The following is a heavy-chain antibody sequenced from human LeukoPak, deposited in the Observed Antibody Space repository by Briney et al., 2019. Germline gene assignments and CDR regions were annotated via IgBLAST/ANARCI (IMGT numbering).Heavy chain of an antibody. CDR2: INPNSGGT. CDR1: GYTFTGYY. V-gene: IGHV1-2*02. CDR3: ARERYYCSSTSCYSTVDAFGI. Sequence: ASVKVSCKASGYTFTGYYMHWVRQAPGQGLEWMGWINPNSGGTNYAQKFQGRVTMTRDTSISTAYMELSRLRSDDTAVYYCARERYYCSSTSCYSTVDAFGIWGQGTMVTVSS. J-gene: IGHJ3*02. D-gene: IGHD2-2*01.